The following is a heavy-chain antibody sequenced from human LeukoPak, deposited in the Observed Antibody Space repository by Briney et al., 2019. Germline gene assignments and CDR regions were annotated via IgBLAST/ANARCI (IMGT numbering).Heavy chain of an antibody. D-gene: IGHD1-26*01. V-gene: IGHV4-59*08. CDR1: GDSIRNYY. Sequence: SETLSLTCSVSGDSIRNYYWNWVRQPPGKSLEWIGFTHYSGSTYYNPSLKSRVTTLVDTSKNQFSLKLSFVTAADTAKYYCAKWEETLRAFDVWGQGTMVTVSS. J-gene: IGHJ3*01. CDR3: AKWEETLRAFDV. CDR2: THYSGST.